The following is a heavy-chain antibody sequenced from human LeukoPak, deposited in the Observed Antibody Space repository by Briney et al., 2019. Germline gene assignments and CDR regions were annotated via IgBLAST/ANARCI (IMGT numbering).Heavy chain of an antibody. D-gene: IGHD6-19*01. Sequence: GGSLRLSCAASGFTFSSYGMHWVRQAPGKGLEWVAVISYDGSNKCYADSVKGRFTISRDNSKDTLYLQMNSLRAEDTAVYYCARDLSSAWDYWGQGTLVTVSS. V-gene: IGHV3-30*03. CDR2: ISYDGSNK. CDR3: ARDLSSAWDY. J-gene: IGHJ4*02. CDR1: GFTFSSYG.